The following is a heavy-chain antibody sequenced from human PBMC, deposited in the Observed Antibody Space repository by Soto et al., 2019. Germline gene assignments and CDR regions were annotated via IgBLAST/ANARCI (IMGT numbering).Heavy chain of an antibody. CDR3: ARGACHGGDCYPDLYFDY. CDR2: IIPIFGTA. CDR1: GGTFSSYA. V-gene: IGHV1-69*13. D-gene: IGHD2-21*02. Sequence: SVKVSCKASGGTFSSYAISWVRQAPGQGLEWMGGIIPIFGTANYAQKFQGRVTITADESTSTAYMELSSLRSEDTAVYYCARGACHGGDCYPDLYFDYSGQGTLVTVSS. J-gene: IGHJ4*02.